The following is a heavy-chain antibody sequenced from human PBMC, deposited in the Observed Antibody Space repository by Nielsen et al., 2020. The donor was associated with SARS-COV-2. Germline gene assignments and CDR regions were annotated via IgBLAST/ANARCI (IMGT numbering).Heavy chain of an antibody. D-gene: IGHD2-15*01. CDR2: IYYSGST. J-gene: IGHJ4*02. CDR1: GGSISSGGYY. Sequence: SETLSLTCTVPGGSISSGGYYWSWIRQHPGKGLEWIGYIYYSGSTYYNPSLKSRVTISVDKSKNQFSLKLRSVTAADTAVYYCARVRPKYCSGGSCYRGYFDYWGQGTLGTVSS. V-gene: IGHV4-31*03. CDR3: ARVRPKYCSGGSCYRGYFDY.